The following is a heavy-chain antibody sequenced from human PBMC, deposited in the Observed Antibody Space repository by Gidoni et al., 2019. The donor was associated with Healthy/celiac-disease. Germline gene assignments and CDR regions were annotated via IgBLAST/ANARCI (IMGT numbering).Heavy chain of an antibody. Sequence: QVQLVQSGAEVKKPGASGKVSCKASGYTFTSYGISWVRQAPGQGLEWMGWISAYNGNTNYAQKRQGRVTMTTDTSTITAYMGLRSLRSDDTAVYYCARGKGEYCSSTSCYSFDYWGQGTLVTVSS. D-gene: IGHD2-2*02. CDR3: ARGKGEYCSSTSCYSFDY. CDR1: GYTFTSYG. J-gene: IGHJ4*02. CDR2: ISAYNGNT. V-gene: IGHV1-18*01.